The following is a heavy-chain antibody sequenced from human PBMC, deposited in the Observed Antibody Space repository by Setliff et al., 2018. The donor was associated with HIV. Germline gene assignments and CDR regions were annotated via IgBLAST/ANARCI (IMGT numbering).Heavy chain of an antibody. J-gene: IGHJ4*02. CDR3: AIDGAGGWLRPMPDY. CDR1: GFTLSEVS. D-gene: IGHD5-12*01. V-gene: IGHV1-24*01. CDR2: FDPQDGET. Sequence: ASVKVSCKVFGFTLSEVSIHWVRQAPGEGLEWMGYFDPQDGETVYAQKFQGRVTMTEDTSIDTAYMELTRLRSEDTAVYYCAIDGAGGWLRPMPDYWGQGTLVTV.